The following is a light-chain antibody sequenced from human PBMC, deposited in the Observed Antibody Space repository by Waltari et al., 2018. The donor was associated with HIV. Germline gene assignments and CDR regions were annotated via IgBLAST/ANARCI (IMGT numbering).Light chain of an antibody. J-gene: IGLJ1*01. CDR3: CSYGGTYNV. CDR1: RSDVGGYNS. V-gene: IGLV2-11*01. CDR2: EVS. Sequence: QSALTQPRSVSGSPGQSVTISCTGTRSDVGGYNSGSCYQQHPGKAPKLLIYEVSKGPSGVPARFSGSQAGNTASLTISGLRADDEADYYCCSYGGTYNVFGTGTKVTIL.